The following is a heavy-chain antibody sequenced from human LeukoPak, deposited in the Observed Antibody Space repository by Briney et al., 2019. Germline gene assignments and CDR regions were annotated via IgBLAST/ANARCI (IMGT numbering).Heavy chain of an antibody. Sequence: GGSLRLSCAASGFTFSSYAMSWVRQAPGKGLEWVSAISGSGGSTYYADSVKGRFTISRDNSKDTLYLQMNSLRAEDTAVYYCAKDEIRISLCYWGQGTLVTVSS. J-gene: IGHJ4*02. D-gene: IGHD3-3*02. CDR2: ISGSGGST. V-gene: IGHV3-23*01. CDR1: GFTFSSYA. CDR3: AKDEIRISLCY.